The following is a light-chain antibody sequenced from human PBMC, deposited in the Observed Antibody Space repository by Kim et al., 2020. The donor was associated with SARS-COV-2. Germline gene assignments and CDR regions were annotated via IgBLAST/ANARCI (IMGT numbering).Light chain of an antibody. CDR1: QGISTY. Sequence: DIQMTQSPSSLSASVGYRVTITCRASQGISTYLAWYQQRPGKVPKLLIYAASTLQSGVPSRFSGGGSGTDFNFTISSLQPEDVATYYCQKYNSAPLTFGGGTKVDIK. J-gene: IGKJ4*01. CDR2: AAS. CDR3: QKYNSAPLT. V-gene: IGKV1-27*01.